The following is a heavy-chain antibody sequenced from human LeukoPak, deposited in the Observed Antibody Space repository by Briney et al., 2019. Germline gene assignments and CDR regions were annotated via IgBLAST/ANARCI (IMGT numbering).Heavy chain of an antibody. J-gene: IGHJ4*02. CDR1: GVTFSSCA. Sequence: GRSLRLSCAASGVTFSSCAMHWVRQAPGKGLEWVALISYDGSNKYYADSVKGRFTISRDNSKNTLYLQMNSLRAEDTAVYYCARDGSHSLLWFGELLDYWGQGTLVTVSS. D-gene: IGHD3-10*01. V-gene: IGHV3-30*04. CDR3: ARDGSHSLLWFGELLDY. CDR2: ISYDGSNK.